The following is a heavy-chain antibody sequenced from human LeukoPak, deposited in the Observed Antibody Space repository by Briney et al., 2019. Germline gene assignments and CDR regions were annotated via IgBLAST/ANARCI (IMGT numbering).Heavy chain of an antibody. J-gene: IGHJ4*02. D-gene: IGHD1-26*01. V-gene: IGHV6-1*01. CDR3: ARTRDLGPDY. CDR1: GDSVSSNSAA. Sequence: SQTLSLTCVISGDSVSSNSAAWNWIRQSPSRGLEWLGRTYYRSKWYYHYAVSMKSRITVNPDTSKNQFSLQLNSVTPEDTAVYYCARTRDLGPDYGGQGTLVTVSS. CDR2: TYYRSKWYY.